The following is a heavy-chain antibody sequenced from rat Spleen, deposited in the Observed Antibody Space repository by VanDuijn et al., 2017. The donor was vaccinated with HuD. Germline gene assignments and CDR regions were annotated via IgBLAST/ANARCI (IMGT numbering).Heavy chain of an antibody. D-gene: IGHD1-1*01. CDR2: ISPSGGTT. CDR3: GRTYLQWFGMDA. V-gene: IGHV5-25*01. J-gene: IGHJ4*01. Sequence: EVRLVESGGGLVRPGGSLKVSCEASGFIFRNYDMVWVRQAPTKGLEWVAAISPSGGTTYYRDSVKGRFTVSRDNAESTLDLQRDSLRSEDTATQYWGRTYLQWFGMDAWGQGSSLTVSS. CDR1: GFIFRNYD.